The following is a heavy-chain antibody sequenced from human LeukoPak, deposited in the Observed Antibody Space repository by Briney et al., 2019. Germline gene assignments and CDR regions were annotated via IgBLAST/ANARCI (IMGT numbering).Heavy chain of an antibody. CDR2: ISGSGGST. D-gene: IGHD3-22*01. CDR3: AKDGGITMIVVVAYYMDV. CDR1: GFTFSSYA. Sequence: PGGSLRLSCAASGFTFSSYAMSWVRQAPGKGLEWVSAISGSGGSTYYADSVKGRFTISRDNSKNTLYLQMNSLRAEDTAVYYCAKDGGITMIVVVAYYMDVWDKGSTVTVSS. V-gene: IGHV3-23*01. J-gene: IGHJ6*03.